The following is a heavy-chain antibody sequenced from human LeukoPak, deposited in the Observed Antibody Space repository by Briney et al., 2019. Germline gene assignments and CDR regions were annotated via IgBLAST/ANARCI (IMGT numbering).Heavy chain of an antibody. CDR3: ARVTGYMIEDYFDY. Sequence: SETLSLTCTVSGGSISSSSYYWGWIRQPPGKGLEWIGSIYYSGSTYYNPSLKSRVTISVKTSKNQFSLKLSSVTAADTAVYYCARVTGYMIEDYFDYWGQGTLVTVSS. CDR2: IYYSGST. J-gene: IGHJ4*02. CDR1: GGSISSSSYY. D-gene: IGHD3-22*01. V-gene: IGHV4-39*07.